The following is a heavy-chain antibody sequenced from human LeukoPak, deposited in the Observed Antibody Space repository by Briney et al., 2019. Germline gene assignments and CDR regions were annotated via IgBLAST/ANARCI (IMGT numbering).Heavy chain of an antibody. V-gene: IGHV1-2*06. Sequence: ASVKVSCKTSGYTFSDSYIHWVRQAPGQGLEWMGRINPNSGDPNYPQKFQGRVTMTRDTSISTAYMELSRLRSDDTAVYYCARGPKAPSGYCSGGSCYWGYFDYWGQGTLVTVSS. J-gene: IGHJ4*02. CDR2: INPNSGDP. CDR3: ARGPKAPSGYCSGGSCYWGYFDY. D-gene: IGHD2-15*01. CDR1: GYTFSDSY.